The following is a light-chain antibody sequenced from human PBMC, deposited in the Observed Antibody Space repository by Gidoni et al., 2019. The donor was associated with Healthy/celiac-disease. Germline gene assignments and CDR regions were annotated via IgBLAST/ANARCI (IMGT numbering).Light chain of an antibody. V-gene: IGLV2-11*01. J-gene: IGLJ1*01. CDR1: SSDHGGYNY. CDR3: CSYAGSYTYV. Sequence: QSALTQPRAVSGSPGQAVTISCTGTSSDHGGYNYVSWYQQHPAKAPQLMIYDVSKRPSGVPDRFSGSKSGNTASLTISGLQAEDEADYYCCSYAGSYTYVFGTGTKVTVL. CDR2: DVS.